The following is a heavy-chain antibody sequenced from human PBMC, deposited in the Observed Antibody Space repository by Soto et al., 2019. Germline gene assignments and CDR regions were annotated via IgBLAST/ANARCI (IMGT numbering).Heavy chain of an antibody. CDR3: ARVTIFGVVKYAFDI. CDR1: GGSISSGGYS. Sequence: SETLSLTCAVSGGSISSGGYSWSWIRQPPGKGLEWIGYIYHSGSTYYNPSLKSRVTISVDRSKNQFSLKLSPVTAADTAVYYCARVTIFGVVKYAFDIWGQGTMVTVSS. CDR2: IYHSGST. J-gene: IGHJ3*02. V-gene: IGHV4-30-2*01. D-gene: IGHD3-3*01.